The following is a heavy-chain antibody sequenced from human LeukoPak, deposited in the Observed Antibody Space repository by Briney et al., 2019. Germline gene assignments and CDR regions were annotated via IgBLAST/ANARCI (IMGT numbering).Heavy chain of an antibody. CDR1: GGSISSYY. V-gene: IGHV4-59*08. Sequence: SETLSLTCTVSGGSISSYYWSWIRQPPGKGLEWIGYIYYSGSTNYNPSLKSRVTISVDTSKNQFSLRLSSVTAADTALYYCARQGAGGRAFDIWGQGTMVTVSS. CDR3: ARQGAGGRAFDI. D-gene: IGHD1-26*01. CDR2: IYYSGST. J-gene: IGHJ3*02.